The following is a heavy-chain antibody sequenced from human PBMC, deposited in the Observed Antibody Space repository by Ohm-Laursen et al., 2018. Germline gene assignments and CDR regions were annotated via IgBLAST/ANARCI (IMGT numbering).Heavy chain of an antibody. J-gene: IGHJ6*02. CDR2: INHSGST. Sequence: SDTLSLTCAVYGGSFSGYYWSWTRQPPGKGLEWIGEINHSGSTNYNPSLKSRVTISVDTSKNQFSLKLSSVTAGDPAVYYCARGPREKTDYSCGMDVWGQGTPVTVSS. D-gene: IGHD1-14*01. CDR1: GGSFSGYY. V-gene: IGHV4-34*01. CDR3: ARGPREKTDYSCGMDV.